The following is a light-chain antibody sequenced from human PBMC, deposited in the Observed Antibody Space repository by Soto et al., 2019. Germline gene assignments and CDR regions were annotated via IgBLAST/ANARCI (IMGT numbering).Light chain of an antibody. CDR3: KQYSHLIT. Sequence: DIQMTQSPSSLSASVGDRVTITCQASQDISNYLNWYQQKLGKAPKLLIYDASNLETVVPSRFSGSGSGKDFTFTISRLQPEDISTYSCKQYSHLITFCQGTRLEIK. CDR2: DAS. J-gene: IGKJ5*01. V-gene: IGKV1-33*01. CDR1: QDISNY.